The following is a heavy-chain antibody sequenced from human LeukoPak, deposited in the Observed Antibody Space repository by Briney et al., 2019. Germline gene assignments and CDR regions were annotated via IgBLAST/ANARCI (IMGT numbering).Heavy chain of an antibody. CDR1: GDSVRNDFYY. J-gene: IGHJ4*02. V-gene: IGHV4-39*01. Sequence: SETLSLTCSVSGDSVRNDFYYWGWIRQPPGKGLEWVACLSHAGNTWYNPSLESRLSISVDTSKNQFSLKFSSVTAADTALYWCARHNAPRRVGFDFWGQGIQVTVSS. D-gene: IGHD2-2*01. CDR2: LSHAGNT. CDR3: ARHNAPRRVGFDF.